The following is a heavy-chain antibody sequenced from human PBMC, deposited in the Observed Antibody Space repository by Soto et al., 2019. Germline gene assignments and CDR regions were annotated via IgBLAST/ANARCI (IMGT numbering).Heavy chain of an antibody. CDR2: ISGSGGST. CDR1: GFTFSSYA. V-gene: IGHV3-23*01. D-gene: IGHD3-9*01. CDR3: AKDQSLTGYYSFDY. Sequence: GGSLRLSCAASGFTFSSYAMSWVRQAPGKGLEWVSAISGSGGSTYYADSVKGRFTISRDNSKNTLYLQMNSLRAEDTAVYCCAKDQSLTGYYSFDYWGQGTLVTVSS. J-gene: IGHJ4*02.